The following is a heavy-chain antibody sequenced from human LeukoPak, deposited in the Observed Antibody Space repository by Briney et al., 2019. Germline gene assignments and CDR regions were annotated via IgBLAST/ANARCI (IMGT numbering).Heavy chain of an antibody. CDR2: ISAYNGNT. CDR1: GYTFTSYG. Sequence: GASVKVSCKASGYTFTSYGISWVRQAPGQGLEWMGWISAYNGNTNYAQKLQGRVTMTTDTSTSTAYMELRSLRSEDTAVYYCARDEADGGKWLAPRYYYYGMDVWGQGTTVTVSS. J-gene: IGHJ6*02. CDR3: ARDEADGGKWLAPRYYYYGMDV. D-gene: IGHD6-19*01. V-gene: IGHV1-18*01.